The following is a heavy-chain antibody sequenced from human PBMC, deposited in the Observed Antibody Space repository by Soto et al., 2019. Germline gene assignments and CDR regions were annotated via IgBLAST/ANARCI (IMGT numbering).Heavy chain of an antibody. CDR1: GGSISSSSYY. D-gene: IGHD5-12*01. CDR2: IDYSGST. J-gene: IGHJ3*02. V-gene: IGHV4-39*01. CDR3: ARIPSEWLRCGSGAFDI. Sequence: QLQLQESGPGLVKPSETLSLTCTVSGGSISSSSYYWGWIRQPPGKGLEWIGSIDYSGSTYYNPSLKSRVTISVDPSMTEFALTLSCVTAAVMAVYYCARIPSEWLRCGSGAFDIWGQGTMVTVSS.